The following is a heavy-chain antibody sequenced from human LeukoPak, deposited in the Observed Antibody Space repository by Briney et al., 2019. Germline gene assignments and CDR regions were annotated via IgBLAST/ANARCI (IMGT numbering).Heavy chain of an antibody. CDR1: GRSISSGSYY. Sequence: KPSHSLSLTRTVSGRSISSGSYYSTWIRRPAGKGLEWIWSIYTSGSTNYNPSLKTRVTISVDTSKTQFSLKLSSVTAADTAVYYCAISGYWGQGTLVTVSS. V-gene: IGHV4-61*02. CDR3: AISGY. D-gene: IGHD3-10*01. CDR2: IYTSGST. J-gene: IGHJ4*02.